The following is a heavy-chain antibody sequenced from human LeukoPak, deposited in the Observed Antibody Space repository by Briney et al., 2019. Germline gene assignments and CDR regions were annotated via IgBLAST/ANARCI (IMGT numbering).Heavy chain of an antibody. J-gene: IGHJ3*02. Sequence: SETLSLTCTVSGGSISSSSYYWGWIRQPPGKGLEWIGSIYYSGSTYYNPSLKSRVTISVDTSKNQFSLKLSSVTAADTAVYYCARGKKGYDFWSGKAQFGGAFDIWGQGTMVTASS. CDR3: ARGKKGYDFWSGKAQFGGAFDI. CDR2: IYYSGST. V-gene: IGHV4-39*07. D-gene: IGHD3-3*01. CDR1: GGSISSSSYY.